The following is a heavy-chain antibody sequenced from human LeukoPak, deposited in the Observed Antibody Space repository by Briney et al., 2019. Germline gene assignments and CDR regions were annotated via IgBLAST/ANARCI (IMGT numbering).Heavy chain of an antibody. CDR3: ARDSDETSIAVAGNFDY. Sequence: SETLSLTCAVYGGSFSGYYWSWIRQPPGKGLEWIGEINHSGSTNYNPSLKSRVTISVDTSKNQFSLKLSSVTAEDTAVYYCARDSDETSIAVAGNFDYWGQGTLVTVSS. J-gene: IGHJ4*02. V-gene: IGHV4-34*01. CDR1: GGSFSGYY. CDR2: INHSGST. D-gene: IGHD6-19*01.